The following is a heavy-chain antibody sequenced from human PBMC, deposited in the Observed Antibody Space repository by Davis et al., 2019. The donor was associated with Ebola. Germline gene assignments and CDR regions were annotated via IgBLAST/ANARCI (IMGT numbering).Heavy chain of an antibody. CDR1: GYTFTSYY. J-gene: IGHJ5*02. D-gene: IGHD6-6*01. CDR3: ARGRIAARPVARLGWFDP. CDR2: INPSGGST. Sequence: AASVKVSCKASGYTFTSYYMHRVRQAPGQGLEWMGIINPSGGSTSYAQKFQGRVTMTRDTSTSTVYMELSSLRSEDTAVYYCARGRIAARPVARLGWFDPWGQGTLVTVSS. V-gene: IGHV1-46*01.